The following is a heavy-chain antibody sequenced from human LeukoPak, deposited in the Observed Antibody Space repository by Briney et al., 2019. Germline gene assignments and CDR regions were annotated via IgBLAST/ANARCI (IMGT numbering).Heavy chain of an antibody. CDR1: GGSIWSYY. V-gene: IGHV4-4*07. CDR2: VYSSEYT. J-gene: IGHJ5*02. CDR3: ARGRDSWFDP. D-gene: IGHD3/OR15-3a*01. Sequence: SETLSLTCTVSGGSIWSYYWSWIRQPAGKKLEWIGRVYSSEYTNYNPSLTGRVTMSVDTSKNQFSLELTSVTAADTAVYYCARGRDSWFDPWGQGTLVTVSS.